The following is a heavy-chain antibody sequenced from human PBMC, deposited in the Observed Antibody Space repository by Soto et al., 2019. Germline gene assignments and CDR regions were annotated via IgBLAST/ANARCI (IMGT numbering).Heavy chain of an antibody. CDR1: GFTFSSYA. J-gene: IGHJ6*02. D-gene: IGHD3-22*01. CDR2: ISGSGGSK. V-gene: IGHV3-23*01. Sequence: GGSLRLSCAASGFTFSSYAMSWVRQAPGKGLEWVSAISGSGGSKYYADSVKGRFTISRDNSKNKLYLQMNSLRAEDTAVYYCAARRADYYDSSAYNDYCMDVWGQGTPVTVSS. CDR3: AARRADYYDSSAYNDYCMDV.